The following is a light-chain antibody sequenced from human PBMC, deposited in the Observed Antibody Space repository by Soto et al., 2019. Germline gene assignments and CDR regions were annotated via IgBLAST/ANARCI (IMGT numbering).Light chain of an antibody. Sequence: QSAPTQPASVSGSPGQSITISCTGTSSDVGGYNYVSWYQQHPAKVPRLIIYDVSKRPSGVSGRFSGSKSGNTASLTISGLQSEDEADYYCSSYTGSTHVVVGAGTKGTVL. CDR1: SSDVGGYNY. CDR2: DVS. V-gene: IGLV2-14*03. J-gene: IGLJ2*01. CDR3: SSYTGSTHVV.